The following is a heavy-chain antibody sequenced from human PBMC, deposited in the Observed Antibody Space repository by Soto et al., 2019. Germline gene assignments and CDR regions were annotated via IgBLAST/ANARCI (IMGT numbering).Heavy chain of an antibody. CDR3: ARNGYYDYIWGSYRPPSSVLYYYYYMDV. Sequence: GGSLRLSCAASGFTFSSYAMSWVRQAPGKGLEWDSAISGSGGSTYYADSVKGRFTISRDNSKNTLYLQMNSLRAEDTAVYYCARNGYYDYIWGSYRPPSSVLYYYYYMDVWGKGTTVTVS. CDR1: GFTFSSYA. CDR2: ISGSGGST. V-gene: IGHV3-23*01. D-gene: IGHD3-16*02. J-gene: IGHJ6*03.